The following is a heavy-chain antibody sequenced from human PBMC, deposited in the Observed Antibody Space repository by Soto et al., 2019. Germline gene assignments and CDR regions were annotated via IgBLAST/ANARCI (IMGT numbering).Heavy chain of an antibody. CDR1: GFTFSSYA. CDR2: ISGSGGST. V-gene: IGHV3-23*01. CDR3: AKGYCSSTSCYSFDY. D-gene: IGHD2-2*01. Sequence: GGSLRLSCAASGFTFSSYAMSWVRQAPGKGLEWVSAISGSGGSTYYADSVKGRFTISRDNSKNTLYLQMNSLRAEDTAVYYCAKGYCSSTSCYSFDYWGQGTLVTVSS. J-gene: IGHJ4*02.